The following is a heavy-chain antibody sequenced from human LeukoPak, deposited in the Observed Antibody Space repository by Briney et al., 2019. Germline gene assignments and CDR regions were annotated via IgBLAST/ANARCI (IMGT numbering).Heavy chain of an antibody. CDR1: GGSISSSSYY. D-gene: IGHD3-3*01. Sequence: SETLSLTCTVSGGSISSSSYYWGWIRQPPGKGLEWIGSIYYSGSTYYNPALNGRVTISVDTSKNQFSLKLSSVTAADTAVYYWARHANFWSGYIPPFDYWGQGTLVTVSS. V-gene: IGHV4-39*01. CDR3: ARHANFWSGYIPPFDY. J-gene: IGHJ4*02. CDR2: IYYSGST.